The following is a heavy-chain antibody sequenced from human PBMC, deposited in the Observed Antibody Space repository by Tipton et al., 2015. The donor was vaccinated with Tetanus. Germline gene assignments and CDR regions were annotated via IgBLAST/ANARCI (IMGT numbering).Heavy chain of an antibody. V-gene: IGHV3-33*01. CDR1: GFTFRSYG. Sequence: SLRLSCAASGFTFRSYGMHWVRQAPGKGLEWVALIWYDGSNKNYADSAKGRFTISRDNSKNTLYLQMNSLSAEDTAVHYCARDIAIVRARDWYFDVWGRGTLVTVSS. D-gene: IGHD2/OR15-2a*01. J-gene: IGHJ2*01. CDR3: ARDIAIVRARDWYFDV. CDR2: IWYDGSNK.